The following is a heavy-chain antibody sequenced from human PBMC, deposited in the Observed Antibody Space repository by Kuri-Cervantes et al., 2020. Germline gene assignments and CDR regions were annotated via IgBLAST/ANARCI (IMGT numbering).Heavy chain of an antibody. CDR1: GFTFSSYG. CDR3: ARGLTVIHGGGDY. J-gene: IGHJ4*02. D-gene: IGHD3-16*01. Sequence: GESLKISCAASGFTFSSYGMHWVRQAPGKGLEWVAVISYDGSNKYYADSVKGRSTISRDNSKNTLYLQMNSLRAEDTAVYYCARGLTVIHGGGDYWGQGTLVTVSS. V-gene: IGHV3-30*03. CDR2: ISYDGSNK.